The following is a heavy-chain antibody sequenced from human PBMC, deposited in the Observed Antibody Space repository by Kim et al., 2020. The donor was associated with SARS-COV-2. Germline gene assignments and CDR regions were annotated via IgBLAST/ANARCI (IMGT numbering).Heavy chain of an antibody. D-gene: IGHD1-26*01. CDR2: INPSGGST. J-gene: IGHJ6*02. CDR1: GYTFTSYY. Sequence: ASVKVSCKASGYTFTSYYMHWVRQAPGQGLEWMGIINPSGGSTSYAQKFQGRVTMTRDTSTSTVYMELSILRSEETAGYYCARDLTAGATTDYYNGMDVWGQGTTVTVSS. CDR3: ARDLTAGATTDYYNGMDV. V-gene: IGHV1-46*01.